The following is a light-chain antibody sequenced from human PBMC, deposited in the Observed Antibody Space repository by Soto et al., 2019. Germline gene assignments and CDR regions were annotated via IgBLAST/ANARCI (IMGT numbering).Light chain of an antibody. V-gene: IGKV1-39*01. Sequence: DIQMTQSPSSLSASVGDRVTITCRASQSISSYLNWYQEKPGKAPKLLIYAASSLQSGVPSRFSGSGSGTDFTLTISSLQSEDFAVYYCQQYNNWPQLTFGGGTKVDI. CDR2: AAS. CDR1: QSISSY. J-gene: IGKJ4*01. CDR3: QQYNNWPQLT.